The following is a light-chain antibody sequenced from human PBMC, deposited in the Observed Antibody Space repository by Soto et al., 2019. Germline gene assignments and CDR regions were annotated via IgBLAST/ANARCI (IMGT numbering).Light chain of an antibody. CDR1: QGISSY. CDR3: HQLNSYPTFT. V-gene: IGKV1-9*01. Sequence: IQLTQSPSSLSASVGDRVTITCRARQGISSYLAWYQQKPGKAPKLLIYAASTLQSGVPSRFSGSGSGTDFTLTISILQPEDFATYYCHQLNSYPTFTFGPGTKVDIK. CDR2: AAS. J-gene: IGKJ3*01.